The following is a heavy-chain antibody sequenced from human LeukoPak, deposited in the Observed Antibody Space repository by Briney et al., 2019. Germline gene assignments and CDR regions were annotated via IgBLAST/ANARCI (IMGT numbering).Heavy chain of an antibody. Sequence: GGSLRLSCAASGFTFSSSAMSWVCQAPGKGLEWVSTIGNTGSSTYYADSVTGRFTISRDNSKNTLDLQMNSLRAEDTAAYYCAKHLFGGSGSGLDYWGQGILVTVST. J-gene: IGHJ4*02. CDR1: GFTFSSSA. D-gene: IGHD3-10*01. V-gene: IGHV3-23*01. CDR2: IGNTGSST. CDR3: AKHLFGGSGSGLDY.